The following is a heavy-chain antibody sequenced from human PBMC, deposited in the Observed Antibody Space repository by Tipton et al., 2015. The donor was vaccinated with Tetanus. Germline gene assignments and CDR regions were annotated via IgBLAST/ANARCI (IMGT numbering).Heavy chain of an antibody. V-gene: IGHV3-7*01. CDR3: ARRGDYVFYYESSGYLWGAAFDI. CDR1: GFTFSSYW. J-gene: IGHJ3*02. Sequence: SLRLSCAASGFTFSSYWMSWVRQAPGKGLEWVASIKQDGRERYYVDSVKGRFTISRDNAKNTLYLQMSTLTAEDTAVYYCARRGDYVFYYESSGYLWGAAFDIWGQGTMVSVSA. D-gene: IGHD3-22*01. CDR2: IKQDGRER.